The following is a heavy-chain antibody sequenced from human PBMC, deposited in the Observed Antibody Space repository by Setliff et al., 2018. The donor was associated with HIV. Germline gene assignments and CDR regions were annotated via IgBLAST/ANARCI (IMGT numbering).Heavy chain of an antibody. D-gene: IGHD6-6*01. J-gene: IGHJ4*02. CDR1: GGPISSMTDY. Sequence: SETLSLTCSVSGGPISSMTDYWGWIRQPPGKGLEWVGSMYHSGSTYYNPSLKSRVTISVDTSKNQFSLKLSSVTAADTAVYYCARHSDIAARRTYFDYWGQGTLVTVSS. CDR2: MYHSGST. CDR3: ARHSDIAARRTYFDY. V-gene: IGHV4-39*01.